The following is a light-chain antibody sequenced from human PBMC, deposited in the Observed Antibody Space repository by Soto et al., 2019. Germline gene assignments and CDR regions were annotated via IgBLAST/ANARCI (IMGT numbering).Light chain of an antibody. J-gene: IGKJ2*01. V-gene: IGKV1-39*01. Sequence: DIQMTQSPSSLSASVGDRVTITCRASQSISSYLNWYQQKPGEAPQILIYAASTLQSGVPSRFSGRRSGPDFSLTISSLQPEDFATYYCQQTFSAPVTFGQGTRLEIK. CDR3: QQTFSAPVT. CDR1: QSISSY. CDR2: AAS.